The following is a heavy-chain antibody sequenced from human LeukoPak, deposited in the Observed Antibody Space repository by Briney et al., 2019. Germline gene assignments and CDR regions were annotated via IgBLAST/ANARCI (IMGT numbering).Heavy chain of an antibody. Sequence: SESLSLTCTVSGASIIGDYWSWVRQPPGKGLEWIAFVYSGGITNYSPSLKSRVTISIDTSKSQFSLTLNSVTAADTAVYYCARGGASSRYFDYWGQGTLVTVSS. V-gene: IGHV4-59*01. J-gene: IGHJ4*02. CDR2: VYSGGIT. CDR1: GASIIGDY. CDR3: ARGGASSRYFDY.